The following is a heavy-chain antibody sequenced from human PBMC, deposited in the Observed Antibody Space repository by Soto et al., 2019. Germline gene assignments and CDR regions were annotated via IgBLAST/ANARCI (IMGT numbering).Heavy chain of an antibody. Sequence: PGESLKISCKGSGYSFTSYWIGWVRQMPGKGLEWMGIIYPGDSDTRYSPSFQGQVTISADKSISTAYLQWSSLKASDTAMYYCAGATDPRYYGMDVWGQGTTVTVSS. CDR1: GYSFTSYW. CDR2: IYPGDSDT. D-gene: IGHD1-26*01. V-gene: IGHV5-51*01. CDR3: AGATDPRYYGMDV. J-gene: IGHJ6*02.